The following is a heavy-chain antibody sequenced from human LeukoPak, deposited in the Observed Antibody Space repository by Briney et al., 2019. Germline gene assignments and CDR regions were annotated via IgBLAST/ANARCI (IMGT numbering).Heavy chain of an antibody. CDR3: AAARIRWYYFDY. J-gene: IGHJ4*02. CDR2: IYYSGST. V-gene: IGHV4-59*01. CDR1: GGSISSYY. Sequence: SETLSLTCTVSGGSISSYYWSWIRQPPGKGLEWIGYIYYSGSTNYNPSLKSRVTISVDTSKNQFSLKLSSVTAADTAVYYCAAARIRWYYFDYWGQGTLVTVSS. D-gene: IGHD4-23*01.